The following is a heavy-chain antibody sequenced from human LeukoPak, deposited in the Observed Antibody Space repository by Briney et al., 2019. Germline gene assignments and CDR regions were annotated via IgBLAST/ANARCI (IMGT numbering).Heavy chain of an antibody. J-gene: IGHJ5*02. Sequence: PSETLSLTCTVSGGSISSYYWSWIRQPAGKGLEWIGRIYTSGSTNYNPSLKSRVTMSVDTSKNQFSLKLSSMTAADTAVYYCARRRVTMVRGVNPENWFDPWGQGTLVTVSS. CDR1: GGSISSYY. V-gene: IGHV4-4*07. CDR3: ARRRVTMVRGVNPENWFDP. CDR2: IYTSGST. D-gene: IGHD3-10*01.